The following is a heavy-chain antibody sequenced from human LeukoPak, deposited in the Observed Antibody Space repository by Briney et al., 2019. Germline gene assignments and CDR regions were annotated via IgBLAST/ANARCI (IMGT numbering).Heavy chain of an antibody. CDR3: ARSSSGWYEGPTKYYYYMDV. V-gene: IGHV5-51*01. Sequence: GESLKISCKGSGYSFTSYWIGWVRQMPGKGLEWMGVIYPGDSDTRYSPSFQGQVTISVDKSISTAYLQWSSLKASDTAMYYCARSSSGWYEGPTKYYYYMDVWGKGTTVTVSS. CDR1: GYSFTSYW. CDR2: IYPGDSDT. D-gene: IGHD6-19*01. J-gene: IGHJ6*03.